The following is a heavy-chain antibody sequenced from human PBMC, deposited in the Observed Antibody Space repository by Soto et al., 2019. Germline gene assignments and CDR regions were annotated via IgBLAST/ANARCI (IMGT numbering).Heavy chain of an antibody. CDR2: IYLDADI. CDR3: AHRRGGPPDV. D-gene: IGHD3-16*01. J-gene: IGHJ4*02. CDR1: GVSLSATGVG. V-gene: IGHV2-5*02. Sequence: QITLKESGPTLMKPTQTLTLTCTLSGVSLSATGVGVDWIRQPPGKALEWLALIYLDADIRYSPSLKSRLTIIKDTSKNQVVLTVPNIDPLDTATYYCAHRRGGPPDVWGQGSLVTVYS.